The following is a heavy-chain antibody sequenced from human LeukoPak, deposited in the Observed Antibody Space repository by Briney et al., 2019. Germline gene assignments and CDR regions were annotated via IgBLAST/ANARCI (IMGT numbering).Heavy chain of an antibody. CDR2: MNPNSGNT. Sequence: ASVKVSCKASGYTFTSYDSNWVRQATGQGLEWMGWMNPNSGNTGYAQKFQGRVTMTRNTSISTAYMELSSLRSEDTAVYYCARGPLYCSGGSCYDESFDYWGQGTLVTVSS. J-gene: IGHJ4*02. D-gene: IGHD2-15*01. V-gene: IGHV1-8*01. CDR3: ARGPLYCSGGSCYDESFDY. CDR1: GYTFTSYD.